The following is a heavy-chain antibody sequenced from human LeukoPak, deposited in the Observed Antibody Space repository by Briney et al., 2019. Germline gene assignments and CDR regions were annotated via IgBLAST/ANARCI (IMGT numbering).Heavy chain of an antibody. J-gene: IGHJ4*02. CDR2: IRAYSTAT. CDR1: GFSFSYYN. V-gene: IGHV3-48*02. Sequence: GRSLRLSCVASGFSFSYYNMNWVRQAPGKWMEWIAHIRAYSTATYYADSVKGRFTVSRDDANNALYLQMNSLKDEDTALYFCASPLGPPPGYWGQGTLVTVSS. CDR3: ASPLGPPPGY.